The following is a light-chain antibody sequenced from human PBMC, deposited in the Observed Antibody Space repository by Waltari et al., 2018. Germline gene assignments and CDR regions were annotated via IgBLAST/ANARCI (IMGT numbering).Light chain of an antibody. CDR3: QQSDGLPRT. CDR2: DAS. V-gene: IGKV1-33*01. J-gene: IGKJ2*01. CDR1: QDITNY. Sequence: DIQMTQFPSSLSASVGDRVTIACHASQDITNYLNWYQQTIGRAPKLLIYDASILETGVSSRFSGSGSGTNFTFVISSLQPEDIATYYCQQSDGLPRTFGQGTQVEIK.